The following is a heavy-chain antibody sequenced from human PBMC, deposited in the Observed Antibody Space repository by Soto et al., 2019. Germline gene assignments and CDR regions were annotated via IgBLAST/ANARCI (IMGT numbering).Heavy chain of an antibody. Sequence: SVKGSFKASGGTFSSYAISGVLHSRGQWLEWMGGIIPIFGTANYAQKFQGRVTITADESTSTAYMELSSLRSEDTAVYYCARVEEGCSSTSCYTGNYYGMEVWGQGTTVTVSS. CDR1: GGTFSSYA. D-gene: IGHD2-2*02. V-gene: IGHV1-69*13. CDR2: IIPIFGTA. J-gene: IGHJ6*02. CDR3: ARVEEGCSSTSCYTGNYYGMEV.